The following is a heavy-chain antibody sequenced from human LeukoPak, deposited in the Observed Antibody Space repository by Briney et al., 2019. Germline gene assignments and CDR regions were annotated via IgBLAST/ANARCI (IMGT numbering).Heavy chain of an antibody. CDR2: ISSSSRSI. V-gene: IGHV3-48*02. Sequence: GGSLRLSCAASGFTFSYYSMNWVRQAPGKGLGWVSYISSSSRSIYYADSVKGRFTISRDNANNSLSLQMNSLRDEDTAVYYCVLGSPFDYWGQGTLVTVSS. CDR3: VLGSPFDY. CDR1: GFTFSYYS. D-gene: IGHD3-10*01. J-gene: IGHJ4*02.